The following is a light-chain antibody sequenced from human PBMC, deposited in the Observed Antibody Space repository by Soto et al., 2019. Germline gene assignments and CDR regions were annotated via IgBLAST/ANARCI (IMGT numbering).Light chain of an antibody. V-gene: IGKV1-39*01. CDR3: QQSYDMPWP. CDR2: AAY. Sequence: IQMTQSPSSLSASVGDTVTITCRASQSISSYLTWYQQKPGKAPKLLIYAAYNLQGGVPSRFSGSGSGTDLTFTISRLETEDFGAYSCQQSYDMPWPVGQGTKG. J-gene: IGKJ1*01. CDR1: QSISSY.